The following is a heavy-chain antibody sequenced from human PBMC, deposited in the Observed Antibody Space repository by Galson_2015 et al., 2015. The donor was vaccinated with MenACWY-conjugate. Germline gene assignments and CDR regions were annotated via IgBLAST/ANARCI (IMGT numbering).Heavy chain of an antibody. J-gene: IGHJ6*03. D-gene: IGHD3-16*01. CDR3: AKTPFGYYHYVDV. CDR1: GFSFSNYA. CDR2: ISASGGGT. V-gene: IGHV3-23*01. Sequence: SLRLSCAVSGFSFSNYAMSWVRQAPGKGLEWVSGISASGGGTYYPDSVKGRFTISRDNTKNTLFLQMNSLRAEDTAVYYCAKTPFGYYHYVDVWGKGTAVTVSS.